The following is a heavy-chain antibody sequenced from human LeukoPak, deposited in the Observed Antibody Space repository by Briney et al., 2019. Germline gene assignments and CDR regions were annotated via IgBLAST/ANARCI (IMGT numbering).Heavy chain of an antibody. J-gene: IGHJ4*02. CDR1: GFTFSSYG. CDR3: AKDMAWSVDY. Sequence: GGSLRLSCAASGFTFSSYGMHWVRQAPGKGLEWVAFIRYDGSNKYYADSVKGRFTISRDNSKNTLYLQVNSLRAEDTAVYYCAKDMAWSVDYWGQGTLVTVSS. V-gene: IGHV3-30*02. CDR2: IRYDGSNK. D-gene: IGHD3-3*01.